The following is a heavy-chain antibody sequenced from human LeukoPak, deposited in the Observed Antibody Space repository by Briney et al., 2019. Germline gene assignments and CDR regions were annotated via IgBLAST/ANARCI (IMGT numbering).Heavy chain of an antibody. D-gene: IGHD3-10*01. CDR2: IYYSGST. CDR1: GGSISSYY. Sequence: SETLSLTCTVSGGSISSYYWSWIRQPPGKGLEWIGYIYYSGSTNYNPSLKSRVTISVDTSKNQFSLKLSSVTAADTAVYYCAREVVRSTPWMGDRFDPWGQGTLVTVSS. CDR3: AREVVRSTPWMGDRFDP. J-gene: IGHJ5*02. V-gene: IGHV4-59*01.